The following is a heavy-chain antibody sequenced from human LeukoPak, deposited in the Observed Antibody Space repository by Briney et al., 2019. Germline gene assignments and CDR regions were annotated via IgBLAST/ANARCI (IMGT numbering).Heavy chain of an antibody. J-gene: IGHJ6*02. CDR2: IWYDGSNK. V-gene: IGHV3-33*01. D-gene: IGHD6-13*01. CDR1: GFTFSSYG. Sequence: PGRSLRLSCAASGFTFSSYGMHWVRQAPGKGLEWVVVIWYDGSNKYYANSVKGRFTISRDNSKNTLYLQMNSLRAEDTAVYYCARTLTLKLYSSSWYADYYYYGMDVWGQGTTVTVSS. CDR3: ARTLTLKLYSSSWYADYYYYGMDV.